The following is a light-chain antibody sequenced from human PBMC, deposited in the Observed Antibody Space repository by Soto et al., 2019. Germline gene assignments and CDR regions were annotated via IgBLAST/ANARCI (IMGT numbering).Light chain of an antibody. CDR3: SSYTCSSTYVV. J-gene: IGLJ2*01. CDR2: DVS. CDR1: SSDVGGYNY. V-gene: IGLV2-14*01. Sequence: QSALTQPASVSGSPGQSITISCTGTSSDVGGYNYVSWYQQHPGKAPKLMIYDVSNRPSGVSNRFSGSKSANTASLTISGLEAEDGADYYCSSYTCSSTYVVVGGGTKLTVL.